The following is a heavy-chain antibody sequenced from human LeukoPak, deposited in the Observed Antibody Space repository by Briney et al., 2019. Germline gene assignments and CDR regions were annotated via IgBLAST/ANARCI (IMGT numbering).Heavy chain of an antibody. V-gene: IGHV3-48*03. CDR2: TSGGSSST. J-gene: IGHJ4*02. CDR1: VFTFSSYE. D-gene: IGHD6-19*01. Sequence: PGGALRLSSAASVFTFSSYEMNWVPQAPGRGVEWGSYTSGGSSSTYYADSVKGRSTIYRDTAKNSLYLQMNSLRAEDTAVYYCARSSFLYFDYWGQGTLVTVSS. CDR3: ARSSFLYFDY.